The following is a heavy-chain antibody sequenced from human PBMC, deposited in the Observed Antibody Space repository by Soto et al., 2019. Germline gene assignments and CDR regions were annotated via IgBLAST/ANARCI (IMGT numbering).Heavy chain of an antibody. CDR1: GFTFRSYG. CDR3: ARDGDYYGSGSYLKPGAFDY. D-gene: IGHD3-10*01. Sequence: QVQLVESGGGVVQPGRSLRLSCAASGFTFRSYGMHWVRQAPGKGLEWVAVIWYDGSNKYYADSVKGRFTISRDNSKNTLYLQMNSLRAEDTAVYYCARDGDYYGSGSYLKPGAFDYWGQGTLVTVSS. J-gene: IGHJ4*02. CDR2: IWYDGSNK. V-gene: IGHV3-33*01.